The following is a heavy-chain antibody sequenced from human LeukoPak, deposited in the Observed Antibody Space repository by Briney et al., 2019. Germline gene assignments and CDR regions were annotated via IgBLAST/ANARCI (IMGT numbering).Heavy chain of an antibody. CDR3: ASQREVPYYYYGMDV. Sequence: PGGSLRLSCAASGFTFSSYAMHWVRQAPGKGLEWVAVISYDGSNKYYAGSVKGRFTISRDNSKNTLYLQMNSLRAEDTAVYYCASQREVPYYYYGMDVWGQGTTVTVSS. CDR1: GFTFSSYA. CDR2: ISYDGSNK. V-gene: IGHV3-30-3*01. J-gene: IGHJ6*02.